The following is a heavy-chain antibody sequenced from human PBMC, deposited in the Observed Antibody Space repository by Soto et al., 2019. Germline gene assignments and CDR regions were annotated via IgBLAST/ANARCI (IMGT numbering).Heavy chain of an antibody. CDR2: ISGSGGST. CDR3: AISFVWGDYHDSRDHV. J-gene: IGHJ6*02. V-gene: IGHV3-23*01. Sequence: PGGSLRLSCAASGFTFSSYAMIWVRQAPGKGLEWVSGISGSGGSTYYADSVKGRFTISRDYSKNTLYLQMNSLRAEDTAVYYCAISFVWGDYHDSRDHVWGQGTTVTVSS. CDR1: GFTFSSYA. D-gene: IGHD3-22*01.